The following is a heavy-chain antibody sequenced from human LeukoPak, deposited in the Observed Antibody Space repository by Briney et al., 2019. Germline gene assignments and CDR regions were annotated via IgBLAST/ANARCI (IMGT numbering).Heavy chain of an antibody. Sequence: SVKVSCKAFGGTFSSYAVTWVRQAPGQGLEWMGGIIPIFGTANYAQKFQGRVTITTDESTSTVYMELSSLRSEDTAVYYCARAGFEYQLHTIFYYWGQGTLVTVSS. CDR2: IIPIFGTA. J-gene: IGHJ4*02. CDR1: GGTFSSYA. D-gene: IGHD2-2*01. V-gene: IGHV1-69*05. CDR3: ARAGFEYQLHTIFYY.